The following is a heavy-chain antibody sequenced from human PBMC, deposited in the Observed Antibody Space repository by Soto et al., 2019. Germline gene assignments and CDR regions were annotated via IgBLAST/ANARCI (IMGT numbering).Heavy chain of an antibody. J-gene: IGHJ6*02. Sequence: GASVKVSCKASGGTFSSYAISWVRQAPGQGLEWMGGIIPIFGTANYAQKFQGRVTITADESTSTAYMELSSLRSEDTAVYYCARDSSNCSGGSCYYYYGMDVWGQGTTVTVSS. D-gene: IGHD2-15*01. CDR3: ARDSSNCSGGSCYYYYGMDV. V-gene: IGHV1-69*13. CDR1: GGTFSSYA. CDR2: IIPIFGTA.